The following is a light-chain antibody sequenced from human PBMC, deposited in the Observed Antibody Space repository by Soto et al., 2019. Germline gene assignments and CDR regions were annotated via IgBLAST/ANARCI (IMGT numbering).Light chain of an antibody. J-gene: IGKJ1*01. Sequence: EIVLTQSPGTLSLSPGERATLSCRASQSIIRNYLAWYQQKPGQAPRLLICDASTRATGIPDRFSGSGSGTDFTLTISSLQSEDFAVYYCQEYDNWPPEGTFGQGTKVEV. CDR3: QEYDNWPPEGT. CDR1: QSIIRNY. CDR2: DAS. V-gene: IGKV3-20*01.